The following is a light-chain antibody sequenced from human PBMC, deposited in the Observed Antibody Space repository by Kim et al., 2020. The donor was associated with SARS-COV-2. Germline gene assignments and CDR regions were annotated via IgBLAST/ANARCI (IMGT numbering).Light chain of an antibody. CDR2: RNN. J-gene: IGLJ3*02. CDR1: SNIVGNQG. V-gene: IGLV10-54*02. CDR3: SALDSSLSARV. Sequence: RQTATLTCTGNSNIVGNQGAAWLQQHQGHPTKLLSYRNNNRPSGISERFSASRSGNTASLTITGLQPEDEADYYCSALDSSLSARVFGGGTQLTVL.